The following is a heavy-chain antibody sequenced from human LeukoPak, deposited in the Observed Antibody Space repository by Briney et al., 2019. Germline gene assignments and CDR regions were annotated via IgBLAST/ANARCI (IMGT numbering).Heavy chain of an antibody. D-gene: IGHD6-6*01. J-gene: IGHJ3*02. V-gene: IGHV1-2*02. CDR1: GYTFTGYY. CDR2: INPNSGGT. CDR3: ARQRAARRNDAFDI. Sequence: ASVKVSCKASGYTFTGYYMHWVRQAPGQGLEWMGWINPNSGGTNYAQKFQGRVTMTRDTSISTAYMELSRLRSDDTAVYYWARQRAARRNDAFDIWGQGTMVTVSS.